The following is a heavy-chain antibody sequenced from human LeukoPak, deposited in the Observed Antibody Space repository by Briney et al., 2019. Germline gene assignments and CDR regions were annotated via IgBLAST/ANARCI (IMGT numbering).Heavy chain of an antibody. Sequence: ASVKVSRKASGYTFTGYYMHWVRQAPGQGLEWMGWINPNSGGTNYAQKFQGRVTMTRDTSISTAYMELSRLRSDDTAVYYCARDRVGNYYFDYWGQGTLVTVSS. D-gene: IGHD2-15*01. V-gene: IGHV1-2*02. CDR2: INPNSGGT. J-gene: IGHJ4*02. CDR3: ARDRVGNYYFDY. CDR1: GYTFTGYY.